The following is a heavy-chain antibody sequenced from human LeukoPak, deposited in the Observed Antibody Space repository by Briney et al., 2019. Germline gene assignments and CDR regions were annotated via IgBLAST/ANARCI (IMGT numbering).Heavy chain of an antibody. CDR3: ARETTWGIAAAGTRDY. CDR1: GYTFTSYG. D-gene: IGHD6-13*01. V-gene: IGHV1-18*01. Sequence: ASVKVSCKASGYTFTSYGISWVRQAPGQGLEWMGWISAYNGNTNSAQKLQGRVTMTTDTSTSTAYMELRSLRSDDTAVYYCARETTWGIAAAGTRDYWGQGTLVTVSS. J-gene: IGHJ4*02. CDR2: ISAYNGNT.